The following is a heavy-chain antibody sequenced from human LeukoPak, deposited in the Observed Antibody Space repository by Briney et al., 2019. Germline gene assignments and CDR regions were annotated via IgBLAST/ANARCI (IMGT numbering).Heavy chain of an antibody. J-gene: IGHJ5*02. CDR1: GFTFDDYA. CDR3: ARVGRRRGYSYGYDENWFDP. V-gene: IGHV3-9*01. CDR2: ISWNSGSI. D-gene: IGHD5-18*01. Sequence: PGGSLRLSCAASGFTFDDYAMHWVRQAPGKGLELVSGISWNSGSIGYADSVKGRFTISGDNAKNSLYLQMNGLRAEDTAVYYCARVGRRRGYSYGYDENWFDPWGQGTLVTVSS.